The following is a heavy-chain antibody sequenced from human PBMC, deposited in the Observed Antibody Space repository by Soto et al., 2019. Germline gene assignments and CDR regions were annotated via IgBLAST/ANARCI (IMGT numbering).Heavy chain of an antibody. D-gene: IGHD6-6*01. Sequence: QVQLQESGPGLVKPSETLSLTCTVSGGSMNDYYWSWIRQPAGKGLEWIGRIFTCGNTNYNPSLRSRLTMSVDTSTNQVSLRLTSVTAADTAVYYCASGRLVSRYYGLDVWGQGTTVTVSS. CDR2: IFTCGNT. CDR3: ASGRLVSRYYGLDV. V-gene: IGHV4-4*07. CDR1: GGSMNDYY. J-gene: IGHJ6*02.